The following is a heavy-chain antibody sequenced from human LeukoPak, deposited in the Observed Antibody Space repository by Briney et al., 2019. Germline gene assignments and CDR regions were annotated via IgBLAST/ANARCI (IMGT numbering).Heavy chain of an antibody. J-gene: IGHJ4*02. CDR3: ARHKGGLRFLEWLWSYFDY. CDR2: IYYSGST. Sequence: PSETLSLTCTVSGGSLSSSSYYWGWIRQPPGKGLEWIGSIYYSGSTYYNPSLKSRVTISVDTSKNQFSLKLSSVTAADTAVYYCARHKGGLRFLEWLWSYFDYWGQGTLVTVSS. CDR1: GGSLSSSSYY. D-gene: IGHD3-3*01. V-gene: IGHV4-39*01.